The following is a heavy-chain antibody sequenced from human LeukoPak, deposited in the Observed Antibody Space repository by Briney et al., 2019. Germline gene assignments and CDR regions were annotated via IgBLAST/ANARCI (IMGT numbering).Heavy chain of an antibody. J-gene: IGHJ4*02. CDR2: IRYDGSDK. Sequence: GGSLRFSFAASGFTLSCCGMHWVRQAPGKGLEWVAFIRYDGSDKYYADSVKGRFTISRDNSKNTVYLQMNSLRAEDTAVYYCAKDGDDCIEHWGQGTLVTVSS. D-gene: IGHD3-22*01. CDR3: AKDGDDCIEH. V-gene: IGHV3-30*02. CDR1: GFTLSCCG.